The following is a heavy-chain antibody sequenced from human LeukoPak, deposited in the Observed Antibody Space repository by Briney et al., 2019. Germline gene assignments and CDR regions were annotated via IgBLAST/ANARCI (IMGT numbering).Heavy chain of an antibody. CDR3: ARDSPAVAGTSHD. CDR1: GFTVSSNY. V-gene: IGHV3-53*01. D-gene: IGHD6-19*01. CDR2: IYSGGST. J-gene: IGHJ4*02. Sequence: AGGSLRLSCAASGFTVSSNYMSWVRQAPGKGLEWVSVIYSGGSTYYADSVKGRFTIPRDNSKNTLYLQMNSLRAEDTAVYYCARDSPAVAGTSHDWGQGTLVTVSS.